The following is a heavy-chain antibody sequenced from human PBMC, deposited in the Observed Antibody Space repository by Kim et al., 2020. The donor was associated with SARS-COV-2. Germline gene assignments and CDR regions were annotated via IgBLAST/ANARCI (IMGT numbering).Heavy chain of an antibody. CDR3: ASWLGVHYYYGMDV. D-gene: IGHD3-22*01. V-gene: IGHV3-11*06. Sequence: ADSVKGRFTISRDNAKNSLYLQMNSLRAEDTAVYYCASWLGVHYYYGMDVWGQGTTVTVSS. J-gene: IGHJ6*02.